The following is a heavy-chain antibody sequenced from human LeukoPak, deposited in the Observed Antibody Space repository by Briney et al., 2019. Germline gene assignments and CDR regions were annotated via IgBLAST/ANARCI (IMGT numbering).Heavy chain of an antibody. CDR1: GGSFSGYY. Sequence: SETLSLTCAAYGGSFSGYYWRWIRQPPGKGLEWIGEINHSGSTNYNPSLKSRVTISVDTSKNQFSLKLSSVTAADTAVYYRARGPGYSYDSFDYWGQGTLVTVSS. J-gene: IGHJ4*02. CDR3: ARGPGYSYDSFDY. V-gene: IGHV4-34*01. D-gene: IGHD5-18*01. CDR2: INHSGST.